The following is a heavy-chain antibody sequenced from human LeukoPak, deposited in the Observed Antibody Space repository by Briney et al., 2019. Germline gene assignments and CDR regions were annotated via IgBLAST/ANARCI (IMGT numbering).Heavy chain of an antibody. Sequence: GGSLRLSCAASGFTFSSYWMHWVRQAPGKGLVWVSRINSDGSSTSYADSVKGRFTISRDNAKNTLYLQMNSLRAEDTAVCYCAREGYDSSGYYKTDYWGQGTLVTVSS. CDR1: GFTFSSYW. J-gene: IGHJ4*02. CDR3: AREGYDSSGYYKTDY. CDR2: INSDGSST. V-gene: IGHV3-74*01. D-gene: IGHD3-22*01.